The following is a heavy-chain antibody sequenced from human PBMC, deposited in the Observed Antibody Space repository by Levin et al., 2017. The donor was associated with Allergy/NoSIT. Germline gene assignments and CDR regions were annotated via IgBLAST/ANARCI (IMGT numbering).Heavy chain of an antibody. D-gene: IGHD5-18*01. J-gene: IGHJ4*02. Sequence: RPGGSLRLSCKGSGYSFNSYWIGWVRQMPGKGLEWMGIIFPGDSDTRYSPSFQGQVTISADRSISTAYLQWSSLKASDTAMYYCARQGQGYSYAGYWGQGTLVTVSS. V-gene: IGHV5-51*01. CDR1: GYSFNSYW. CDR2: IFPGDSDT. CDR3: ARQGQGYSYAGY.